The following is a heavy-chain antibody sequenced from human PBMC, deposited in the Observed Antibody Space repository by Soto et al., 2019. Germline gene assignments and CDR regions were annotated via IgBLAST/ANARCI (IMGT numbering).Heavy chain of an antibody. D-gene: IGHD3-10*01. J-gene: IGHJ4*02. CDR2: ISYDGSNK. CDR1: GFTFSSYG. Sequence: QVQLVESGGGVVQPGRSLRLSCAASGFTFSSYGMHWVRQAPGKGLEWVAVISYDGSNKYYADSVKGRFTISRDNSKNTLYLQMNSLRAEDTAVYYCAKEGGVYGSGSSRGGLDYWGQGTLVTVSS. CDR3: AKEGGVYGSGSSRGGLDY. V-gene: IGHV3-30*18.